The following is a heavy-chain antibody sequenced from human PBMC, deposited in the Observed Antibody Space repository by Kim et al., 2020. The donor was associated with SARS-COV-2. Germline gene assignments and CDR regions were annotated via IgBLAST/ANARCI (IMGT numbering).Heavy chain of an antibody. D-gene: IGHD6-19*01. CDR3: AKAVALDGGWTRFFDY. J-gene: IGHJ4*01. CDR2: IAPRGGNT. CDR1: GFTLNDYG. V-gene: IGHV3-23*01. Sequence: GGSLRLSCAASGFTLNDYGMNWVRQAPGKGLEWVSFIAPRGGNTFYADSVKGRFTISRDISENTLFLQMNSLRAEDTAVYYCAKAVALDGGWTRFFDYWGQGRLVTFSS.